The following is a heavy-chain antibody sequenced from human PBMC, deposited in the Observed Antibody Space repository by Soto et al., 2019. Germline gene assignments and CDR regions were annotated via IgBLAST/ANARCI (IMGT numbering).Heavy chain of an antibody. CDR2: IKSITDGGTT. D-gene: IGHD2-2*01. CDR1: GITFSNAW. Sequence: PGGSLRLSCAASGITFSNAWMTWVRQAPGKGLEWVGCIKSITDGGTTDYAAPVKGRFTISRDDSKDTLYLQMNNLRTEDTAVYHCTTDSADIVVVPATLGMDVWGQGTTVTVSS. V-gene: IGHV3-15*01. CDR3: TTDSADIVVVPATLGMDV. J-gene: IGHJ6*02.